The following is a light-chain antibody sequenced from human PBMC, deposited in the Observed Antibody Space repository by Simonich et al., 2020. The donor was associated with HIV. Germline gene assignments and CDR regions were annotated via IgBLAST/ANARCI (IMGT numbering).Light chain of an antibody. CDR1: SSDVGGYDY. CDR2: AVN. CDR3: SSFTSSNTWV. Sequence: QSALTQPASVSGSPGQSFTISCTGTSSDVGGYDYVSWYPQHPGKAPKLMIYAVNKRPSGVSNSFSASKSGNTASLTISGIQAEDEADYYCSSFTSSNTWVFGGGTKLTVL. J-gene: IGLJ3*02. V-gene: IGLV2-14*01.